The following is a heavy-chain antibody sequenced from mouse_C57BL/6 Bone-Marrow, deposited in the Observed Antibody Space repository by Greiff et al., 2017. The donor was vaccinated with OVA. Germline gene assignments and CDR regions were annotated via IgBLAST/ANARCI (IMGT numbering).Heavy chain of an antibody. CDR3: TTLYCGSRSAWFAD. CDR1: GFNFKDDY. Sequence: VQLQQSGAELVRPGASVKLSCTASGFNFKDDYMHWVKQRPEQGLEWIGWIDPENGGTEYASKFQGKATITADKSSNTAYLQLSSLTSEDTAVYYCTTLYCGSRSAWFADWGQGTLVTVSA. D-gene: IGHD1-1*01. V-gene: IGHV14-4*01. J-gene: IGHJ3*01. CDR2: IDPENGGT.